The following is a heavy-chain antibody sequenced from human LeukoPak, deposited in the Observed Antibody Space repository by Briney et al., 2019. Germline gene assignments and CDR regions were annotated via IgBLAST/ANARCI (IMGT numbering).Heavy chain of an antibody. D-gene: IGHD3-9*01. J-gene: IGHJ5*02. CDR1: GFTFSSYA. V-gene: IGHV3-30-3*01. CDR3: AKEGYRYFGPAADS. CDR2: ISYDGSNK. Sequence: GGSLRLSCAASGFTFSSYAMHWVRQAPGKGLEWVAVISYDGSNKYYADSVKGRFTISRDNSKNTLYLQMNSLRAEDTAVYYCAKEGYRYFGPAADSWGQGTLVTVSS.